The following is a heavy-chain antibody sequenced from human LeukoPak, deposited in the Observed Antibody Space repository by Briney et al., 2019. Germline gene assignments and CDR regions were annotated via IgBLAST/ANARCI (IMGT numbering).Heavy chain of an antibody. Sequence: ASVKVSCKASGYTFTGYYIHWVRQAPGQGLEWMGWINPNSGGTNYAQKFQGRVTMTRDTSINTAYMELSSLRSEDMVVYYCARDNDSRDPPHFDYWGQGTLVTVSS. CDR3: ARDNDSRDPPHFDY. CDR2: INPNSGGT. D-gene: IGHD3-16*01. CDR1: GYTFTGYY. J-gene: IGHJ4*02. V-gene: IGHV1-2*02.